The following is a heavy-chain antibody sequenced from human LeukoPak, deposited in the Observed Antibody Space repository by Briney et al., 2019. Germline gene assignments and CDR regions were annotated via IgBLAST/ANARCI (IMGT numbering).Heavy chain of an antibody. D-gene: IGHD1-26*01. CDR1: GGSISSDGYY. CDR2: IYYSGST. Sequence: SETLSLTCTVSGGSISSDGYYWSWLRQHQGMGLEWIGYIYYSGSTYYNPSLKNRVIISVDTSKNQLSLKLSSVTVSDTAVYYCAREVRRELNLRIDYWGQGALVTGSS. J-gene: IGHJ4*02. V-gene: IGHV4-31*03. CDR3: AREVRRELNLRIDY.